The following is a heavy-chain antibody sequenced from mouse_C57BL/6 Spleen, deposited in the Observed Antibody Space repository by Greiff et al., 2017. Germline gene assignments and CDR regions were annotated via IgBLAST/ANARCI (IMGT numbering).Heavy chain of an antibody. CDR1: GFSLTSYG. CDR2: IWGDGST. D-gene: IGHD2-1*01. V-gene: IGHV2-3*01. Sequence: QVQLKESGPGLVAPSQSLSITCTVSGFSLTSYGVSWVRQPPGKGLEWLGVIWGDGSTNYPSALISRLSISKDNSQSQVFLKLNSLQTDDTAAHHWAKPIEYGNAGDMDYWGQGTTVTVSS. J-gene: IGHJ4*01. CDR3: AKPIEYGNAGDMDY.